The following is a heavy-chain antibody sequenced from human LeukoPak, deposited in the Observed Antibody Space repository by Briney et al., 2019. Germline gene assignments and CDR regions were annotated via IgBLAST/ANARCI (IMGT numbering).Heavy chain of an antibody. Sequence: SVKVSCKASGGTFSSYAISWVRQAPGQGLEWMGGIIPIFGTPNYAQKFQGRVTITTDESTSTAYMELSSLRSEDTAVYYCARGLVATIGSFDYWGQGTLVTVSS. CDR3: ARGLVATIGSFDY. V-gene: IGHV1-69*05. CDR1: GGTFSSYA. J-gene: IGHJ4*02. D-gene: IGHD5-12*01. CDR2: IIPIFGTP.